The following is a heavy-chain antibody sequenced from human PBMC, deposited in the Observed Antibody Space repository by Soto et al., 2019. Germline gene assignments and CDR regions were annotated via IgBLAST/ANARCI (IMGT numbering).Heavy chain of an antibody. V-gene: IGHV3-33*01. Sequence: GGSLRLSCAASGFTFSSYGMHWVRQAPGKGLEWVAVIWYDGSNKYYADSVKGRFTISRDNSKNTLYLQMNSLRAEETAVYYCAREGQTPPLVLTWFDPWGQGTLVTVSS. D-gene: IGHD3-10*01. CDR2: IWYDGSNK. J-gene: IGHJ5*02. CDR1: GFTFSSYG. CDR3: AREGQTPPLVLTWFDP.